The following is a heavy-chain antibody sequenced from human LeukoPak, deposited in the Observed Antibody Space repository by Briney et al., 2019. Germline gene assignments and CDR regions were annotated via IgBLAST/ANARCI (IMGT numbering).Heavy chain of an antibody. CDR1: GGSISSSNW. CDR3: ARDPSGSGWRNFDY. Sequence: SETLSLTCAVSGGSISSSNWWSWVRQPPGKGLEWIGEIYHSGSTNYNPSLKSRATISVDKSKNQFSLKLSSVTAADTAVYYCARDPSGSGWRNFDYWGQGTLVTVSS. V-gene: IGHV4-4*02. CDR2: IYHSGST. D-gene: IGHD6-19*01. J-gene: IGHJ4*02.